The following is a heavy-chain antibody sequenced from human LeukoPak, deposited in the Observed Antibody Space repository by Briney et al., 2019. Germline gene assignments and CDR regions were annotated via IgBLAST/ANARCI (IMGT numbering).Heavy chain of an antibody. CDR2: LYTGSST. V-gene: IGHV3-66*01. D-gene: IGHD5-24*01. CDR1: GFTFSSYA. CDR3: ARGLGYRDY. J-gene: IGHJ4*02. Sequence: GGSLRLSCAASGFTFSSYAMSWVRQAPGKGLECVSVLYTGSSTYYADSVKGRFTISRDNSKNTLYLQMNSLRAEDTAVYYCARGLGYRDYWGQGTLVTVSS.